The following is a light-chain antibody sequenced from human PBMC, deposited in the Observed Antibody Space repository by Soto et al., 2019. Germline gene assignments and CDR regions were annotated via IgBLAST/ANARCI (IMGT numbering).Light chain of an antibody. Sequence: EIVLTQSPGTLSLSPGERATLSCRASQSVSSGYLAWYQQKPGQAPRLLISGASSRATGIPDRFSGGGSGTDFTLTISGLEPEDFAVYFCQQYGSSPWTFGQGTKVEIK. CDR3: QQYGSSPWT. V-gene: IGKV3-20*01. CDR1: QSVSSGY. J-gene: IGKJ1*01. CDR2: GAS.